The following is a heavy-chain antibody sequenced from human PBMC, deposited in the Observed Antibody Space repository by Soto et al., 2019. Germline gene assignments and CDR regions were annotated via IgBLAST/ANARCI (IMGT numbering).Heavy chain of an antibody. CDR1: GGSITTYY. J-gene: IGHJ4*02. CDR3: ARSTWNYYHY. V-gene: IGHV4-59*01. D-gene: IGHD1-7*01. Sequence: QVQLQESGPGLVKPSETLSLTCTVSGGSITTYYWSWNRQSPGKGLEWIGYVYSSGSTDYNPSLKSRVTISVDTSNNQFSLKLSSVTTADTAVYYCARSTWNYYHYWGQGTLVTVSS. CDR2: VYSSGST.